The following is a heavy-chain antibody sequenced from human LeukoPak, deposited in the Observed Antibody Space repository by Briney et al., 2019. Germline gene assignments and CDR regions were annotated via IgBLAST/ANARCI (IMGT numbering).Heavy chain of an antibody. Sequence: ASVKVSCQASGYTFTSYSISWVRPAPGQGLEWMGWISAYNGNTNYAQKLQGRVSMTTDTSTSTTYMELRSLRSDHTAVYYCARVPGIAVADTLSNWFDPWGQGTLVTVSS. J-gene: IGHJ5*02. CDR1: GYTFTSYS. V-gene: IGHV1-18*01. D-gene: IGHD6-19*01. CDR2: ISAYNGNT. CDR3: ARVPGIAVADTLSNWFDP.